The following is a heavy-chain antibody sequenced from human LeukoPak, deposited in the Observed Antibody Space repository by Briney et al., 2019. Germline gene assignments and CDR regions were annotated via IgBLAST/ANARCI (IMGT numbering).Heavy chain of an antibody. CDR3: ARVLKLSNWFDP. V-gene: IGHV4-30-4*01. CDR1: GGSISSGDYY. CDR2: IYYSGST. Sequence: SETLSLTCTVSGGSISSGDYYWSWIRQPPGKGLEWIGYIYYSGSTYYNPSLKSRVTISVDTSKNQFSLKPSSVTAADTAVYYCARVLKLSNWFDPWGQGTLVTVSS. J-gene: IGHJ5*02. D-gene: IGHD5-24*01.